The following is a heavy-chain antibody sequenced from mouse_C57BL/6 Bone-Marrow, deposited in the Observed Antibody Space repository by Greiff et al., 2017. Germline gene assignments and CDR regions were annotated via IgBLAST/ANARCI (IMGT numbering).Heavy chain of an antibody. Sequence: EVQLQQSGAELVRPGASVKLSCPASGFTIKDDSLHWVQQRPEQGLAWIGWIDPANGDTEYASKFQGKATITTDTSSHSAYLQLSSLTSEDTAVYYCTRPGYAMDYWGQGTSVTVSS. V-gene: IGHV14-4*01. CDR2: IDPANGDT. J-gene: IGHJ4*01. CDR3: TRPGYAMDY. CDR1: GFTIKDDS.